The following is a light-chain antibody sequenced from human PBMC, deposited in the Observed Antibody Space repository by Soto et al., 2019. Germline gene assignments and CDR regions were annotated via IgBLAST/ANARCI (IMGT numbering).Light chain of an antibody. V-gene: IGKV3-11*01. J-gene: IGKJ2*01. CDR3: QQRSALPVT. CDR2: GAS. CDR1: QTINTG. Sequence: EIVLTQSQGTLSLSPGERATLSCRASQTINTGLAWYQQKPGQSPKLVIWGASDRATGIPARFSGSGSGTDFTLTISSLEPEDFAVYYCQQRSALPVTFGQGTKLQIK.